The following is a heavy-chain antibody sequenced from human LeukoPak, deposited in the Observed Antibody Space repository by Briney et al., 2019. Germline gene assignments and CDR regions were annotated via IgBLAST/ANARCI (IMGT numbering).Heavy chain of an antibody. CDR1: GFTFSDYY. D-gene: IGHD6-13*01. V-gene: IGHV3-11*01. CDR2: ISSSGSTI. Sequence: AGGSLRLSCAASGFTFSDYYMSWIRQAPGKGLEWVSYISSSGSTIYYADSVKGRFTISRDNAKNSLYLQMNSLRAEDTAVYYCAREGGIAAAASYYYYGMDVWGQGTTVTVSS. J-gene: IGHJ6*02. CDR3: AREGGIAAAASYYYYGMDV.